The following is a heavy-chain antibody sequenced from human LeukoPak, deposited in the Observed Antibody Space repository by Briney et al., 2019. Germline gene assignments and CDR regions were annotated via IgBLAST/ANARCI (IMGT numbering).Heavy chain of an antibody. CDR2: ISWNSGSI. Sequence: PGGSLRLSCAASGFTFDDYAMHWVRQATGKGLEWVSGISWNSGSIGYADSVKGRFTISRDNAKNSLYLQMNSLRAEDMALYYCAKAVYDSSGSYGMREAFDIWGQGTMVTVSS. J-gene: IGHJ3*02. CDR1: GFTFDDYA. V-gene: IGHV3-9*03. CDR3: AKAVYDSSGSYGMREAFDI. D-gene: IGHD3-22*01.